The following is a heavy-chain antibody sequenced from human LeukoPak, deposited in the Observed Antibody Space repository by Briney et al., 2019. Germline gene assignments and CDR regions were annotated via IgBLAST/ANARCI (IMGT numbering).Heavy chain of an antibody. CDR1: GFTFSSYA. CDR2: ISGSGGST. V-gene: IGHV3-23*01. Sequence: GGSLRLSCAASGFTFSSYAMSWVRQAPGKGLEWVSAISGSGGSTYYADSVKGRFTISRDNSKNTLYLQMNSLRAEDTAVYYCAKLGIVVVVAATTWFDPWGQGTLDTVSS. D-gene: IGHD2-15*01. J-gene: IGHJ5*02. CDR3: AKLGIVVVVAATTWFDP.